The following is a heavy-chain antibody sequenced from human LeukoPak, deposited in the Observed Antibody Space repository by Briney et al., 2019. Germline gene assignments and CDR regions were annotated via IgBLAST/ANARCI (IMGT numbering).Heavy chain of an antibody. CDR1: GYTLTERS. CDR3: ATSRDLFNFDY. J-gene: IGHJ4*02. V-gene: IGHV1-24*01. Sequence: ASMKVSCKVSGYTLTERSMHWVRQSPGKGRGWMGGFDPADGDTVYAQHLEGRVTMTLDTSTDTAYVELSGLRSEDTAVYYCATSRDLFNFDYWGQGTLVIVSS. CDR2: FDPADGDT. D-gene: IGHD3-10*01.